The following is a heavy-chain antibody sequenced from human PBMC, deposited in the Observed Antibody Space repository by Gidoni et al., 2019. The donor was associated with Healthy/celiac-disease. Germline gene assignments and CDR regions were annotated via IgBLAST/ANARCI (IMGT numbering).Heavy chain of an antibody. D-gene: IGHD3-3*01. J-gene: IGHJ5*02. CDR1: GYTFTGYY. Sequence: QVQLVQSGAEVKKTVASVKVSCKASGYTFTGYYMHWVRQAPGQGLEWMGWINPNSGGTNYAQKFQGRVTMTRDTSISTAYMELSRLRSDDTAVYYCARAPQMLRSGYYTMGWFDPWGQGTLVTVSS. V-gene: IGHV1-2*02. CDR2: INPNSGGT. CDR3: ARAPQMLRSGYYTMGWFDP.